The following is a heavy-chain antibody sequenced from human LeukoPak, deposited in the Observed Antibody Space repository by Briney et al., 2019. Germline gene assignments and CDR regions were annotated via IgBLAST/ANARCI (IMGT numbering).Heavy chain of an antibody. V-gene: IGHV3-21*01. CDR3: ARDFSLTRLERPFDY. CDR2: ISSSSSYI. J-gene: IGHJ4*02. CDR1: GFTFSSYS. Sequence: PGGSLRLSCAASGFTFSSYSMNWVRQAPGKGLEWVSSISSSSSYIYYADSVKGRFTISRDNAKNSLYLQMNSLRAEDTAVYYCARDFSLTRLERPFDYWGQGTLVTVSS. D-gene: IGHD1-1*01.